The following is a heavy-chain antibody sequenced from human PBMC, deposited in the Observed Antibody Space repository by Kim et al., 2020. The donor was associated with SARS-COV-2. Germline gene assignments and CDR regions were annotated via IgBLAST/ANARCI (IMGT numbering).Heavy chain of an antibody. CDR1: GYTFTGYY. D-gene: IGHD5-18*01. Sequence: ASAKVSCKASGYTFTGYYMHWVRQAPGQGLEWMGWINPNSGGTNYAQKFQGRVTMTRDTSISTAYMELSRLRSDDTAVYYCARGWGYSYDLPCDYWGQGTLVTVSS. CDR2: INPNSGGT. CDR3: ARGWGYSYDLPCDY. V-gene: IGHV1-2*02. J-gene: IGHJ4*02.